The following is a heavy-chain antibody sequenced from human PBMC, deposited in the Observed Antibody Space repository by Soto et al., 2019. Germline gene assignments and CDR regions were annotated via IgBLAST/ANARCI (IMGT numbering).Heavy chain of an antibody. D-gene: IGHD4-17*01. CDR2: ISSSSISI. V-gene: IGHV3-21*01. Sequence: GGSLRLSCAASGFTFSSYSMSWVRQAPGKGLQWVSSISSSSISIYYSDSVKGRFTISRDNAKNSLYLQMNSLRAEDTAVYYCARDVATYGGKGYDYWGQGIVVTSPQ. CDR1: GFTFSSYS. CDR3: ARDVATYGGKGYDY. J-gene: IGHJ4*02.